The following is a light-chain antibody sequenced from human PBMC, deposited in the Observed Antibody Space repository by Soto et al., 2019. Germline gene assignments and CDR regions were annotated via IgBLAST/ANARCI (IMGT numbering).Light chain of an antibody. CDR3: SSYAGSNNLRV. CDR2: DVS. Sequence: QSVLTQPPSASGSPGQSVTISCTGTSSNVGGYNYVSWYQQHPGKAPKLMIYDVSKRPSGVPDLFSGSKSGNTASLTVSGLQPEDEADYYCSSYAGSNNLRVFGTGTKVTVL. V-gene: IGLV2-8*01. CDR1: SSNVGGYNY. J-gene: IGLJ1*01.